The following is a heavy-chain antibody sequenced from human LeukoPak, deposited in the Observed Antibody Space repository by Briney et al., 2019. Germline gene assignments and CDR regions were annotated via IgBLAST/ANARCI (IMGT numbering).Heavy chain of an antibody. CDR1: GFTFSTYW. Sequence: GGSLRLSCAASGFTFSTYWVHWVRQAPGKGLVWVSRINPDGSRTDYADSVKGRFTISRDNAKNSLYLQMNSLRAEDTAVYYCARRLRYFDITDVWGQGTTVTVSS. CDR3: ARRLRYFDITDV. V-gene: IGHV3-74*01. CDR2: INPDGSRT. D-gene: IGHD3-9*01. J-gene: IGHJ6*02.